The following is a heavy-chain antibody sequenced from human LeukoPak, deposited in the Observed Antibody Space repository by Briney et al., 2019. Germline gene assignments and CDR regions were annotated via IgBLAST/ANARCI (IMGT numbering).Heavy chain of an antibody. CDR3: ARVPPLRYYFDH. Sequence: ASVKVSCKASDYTFTSYGISWVRQAPGQGLEWMGWISAYNGNTNYAQKLQGRVTMTTDTSTSTAYMELRSLRSDDTAVYYCARVPPLRYYFDHWGQGTLVTVSS. V-gene: IGHV1-18*01. CDR2: ISAYNGNT. CDR1: DYTFTSYG. J-gene: IGHJ4*02. D-gene: IGHD3-16*01.